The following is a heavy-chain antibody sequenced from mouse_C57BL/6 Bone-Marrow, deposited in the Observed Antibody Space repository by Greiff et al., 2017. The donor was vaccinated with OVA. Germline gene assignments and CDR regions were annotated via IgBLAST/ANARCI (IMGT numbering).Heavy chain of an antibody. CDR3: ASGRFYWYFDV. CDR2: INPSSGYT. J-gene: IGHJ1*03. V-gene: IGHV1-4*01. Sequence: QLQESGAELARPGASVKMSCKASGYTFTSYTMHWVKQRPGQGLEWIGYINPSSGYTKYNQKFKDKATLTADKSSSTAYMQLSSLTSEDSAVYYCASGRFYWYFDVWGTGTTVTVSS. CDR1: GYTFTSYT.